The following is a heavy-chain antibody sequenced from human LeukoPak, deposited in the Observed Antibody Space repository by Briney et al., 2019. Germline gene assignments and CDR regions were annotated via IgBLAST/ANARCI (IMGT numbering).Heavy chain of an antibody. CDR2: IYYSGST. J-gene: IGHJ6*02. D-gene: IGHD4-4*01. V-gene: IGHV4-59*08. CDR3: ARLGAVTTYYYGMDV. Sequence: SETLSLTCTVSGGSISSYYWSWIRQPPGKGLEWIGYIYYSGSTNYNPSLKSRVTISVDTSKNQFPLKLSSVTAADTAVYYCARLGAVTTYYYGMDVWGQGTTVTVSS. CDR1: GGSISSYY.